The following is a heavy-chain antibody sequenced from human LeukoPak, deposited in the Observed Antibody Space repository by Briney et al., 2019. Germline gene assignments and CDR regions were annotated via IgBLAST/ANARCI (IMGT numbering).Heavy chain of an antibody. Sequence: ASVKVSCKVSGYTXTELSMHWVRQAPGKGLEWMGGFDTEDGETIYAQKFQGRVTMTEDTSTDTAYMELSSLRSEDTAVDYCATVGRWELPYYFDYWGQGTLVTVSS. J-gene: IGHJ4*02. CDR2: FDTEDGET. D-gene: IGHD1-26*01. CDR1: GYTXTELS. CDR3: ATVGRWELPYYFDY. V-gene: IGHV1-24*01.